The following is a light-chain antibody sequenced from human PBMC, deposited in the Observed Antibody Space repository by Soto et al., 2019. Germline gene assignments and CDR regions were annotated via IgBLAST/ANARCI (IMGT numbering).Light chain of an antibody. CDR2: DVS. CDR1: SSDVGGYNY. CDR3: CPYEASYPWV. V-gene: IGLV2-11*01. Sequence: QSALTQPRSVSGSPGQSVTISCTGTSSDVGGYNYVSWYQQHPGKAPKLMIYDVSKRPSGVPDRFSGSKSGNTASLTISGLQAGDGADYYACPYEASYPWVSGEGPKLTVL. J-gene: IGLJ3*02.